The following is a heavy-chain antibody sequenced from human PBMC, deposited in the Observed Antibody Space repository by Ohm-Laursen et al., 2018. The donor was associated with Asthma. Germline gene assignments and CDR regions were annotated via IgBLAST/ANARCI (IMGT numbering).Heavy chain of an antibody. CDR2: ISSSSSYI. D-gene: IGHD3-9*01. CDR3: ARDPQRYFDWPPEFDDY. Sequence: GSLRLSCAASGFTFSSYSMNWVRQAPGKGLEWVSSISSSSSYIYYADSVKGRFTISRDNAKNSLYLQMNSLRAEDTAVYYCARDPQRYFDWPPEFDDYWGQGTLVIVSS. CDR1: GFTFSSYS. V-gene: IGHV3-21*01. J-gene: IGHJ4*02.